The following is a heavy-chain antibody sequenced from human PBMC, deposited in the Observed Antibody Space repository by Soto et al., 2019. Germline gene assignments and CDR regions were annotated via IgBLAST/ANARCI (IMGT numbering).Heavy chain of an antibody. CDR3: ARWHLQEHAYAV. Sequence: DVQLVESGGGLIQPGGSLRLSCAAFGLTVSGKKYMAWVRQAPGKGLEWVSALCDLVGTYYADSVKGRFTTSGDSSKTIVYLQMTSLRPADTAVYYCARWHLQEHAYAVWGQGTTVTVSS. CDR1: GLTVSGKKY. D-gene: IGHD4-4*01. J-gene: IGHJ3*01. V-gene: IGHV3-53*01. CDR2: LCDLVGT.